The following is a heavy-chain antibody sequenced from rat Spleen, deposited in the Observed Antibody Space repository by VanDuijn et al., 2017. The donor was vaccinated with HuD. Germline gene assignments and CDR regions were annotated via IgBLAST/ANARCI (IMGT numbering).Heavy chain of an antibody. CDR3: ARCFDL. V-gene: IGHV5-29*01. CDR1: GITLSNYA. CDR2: INFYGSST. Sequence: EVQLVESGGGLVQPGGTLKLSCEASGITLSNYAMAWVRQAPTKGLEWVATINFYGSSTYYRDSVRGRFSISRDNAKSILYLQMDSLRSEDTATYYCARCFDLWGQGVMVTVSS. J-gene: IGHJ2*01.